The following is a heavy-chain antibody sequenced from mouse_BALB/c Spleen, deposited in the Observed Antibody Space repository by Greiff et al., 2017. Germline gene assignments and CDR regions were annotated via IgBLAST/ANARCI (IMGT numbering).Heavy chain of an antibody. J-gene: IGHJ3*01. CDR3: ASYRYDDVPAY. CDR1: GYSITSGYS. D-gene: IGHD2-14*01. Sequence: EVQLQQSGPDLVKPSQSLSLTCTVTGYSITSGYSWHWIRQFPGNKLEWMGYIHYSGSTNYNPSLKSRISITRDTSKNQYYLQLNSVTTEDTATYYCASYRYDDVPAYWGQGTLVTVSA. CDR2: IHYSGST. V-gene: IGHV3-1*02.